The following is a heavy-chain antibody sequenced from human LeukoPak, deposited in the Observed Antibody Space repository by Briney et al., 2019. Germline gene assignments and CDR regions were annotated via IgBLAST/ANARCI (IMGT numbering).Heavy chain of an antibody. J-gene: IGHJ4*02. V-gene: IGHV4-59*01. CDR2: IYYSGST. Sequence: PSETLSLTCTVSGSSISSYYWSWIRQPPGKGLEWIGYIYYSGSTNYNPSLKSRVTISVDTSKNQFSLKLSSVTAADTAVYYCARASTHYYDSSGYYPPFEYWGQGTLVTVSS. CDR1: GSSISSYY. D-gene: IGHD3-22*01. CDR3: ARASTHYYDSSGYYPPFEY.